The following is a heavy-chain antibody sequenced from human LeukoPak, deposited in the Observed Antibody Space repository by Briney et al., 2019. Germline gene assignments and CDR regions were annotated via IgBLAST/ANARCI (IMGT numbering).Heavy chain of an antibody. V-gene: IGHV4-59*12. J-gene: IGHJ4*02. CDR2: IYSSGTT. D-gene: IGHD1-1*01. Sequence: SETLSLTCSVSGGSLSGYYWSWIRQTPGKGLEWIGYIYSSGTTNYNRALQSRVTISLDTAENQFSLSVTSVTAADTAMYFCARRISSWNVYIDKWGQGIQVTVSS. CDR3: ARRISSWNVYIDK. CDR1: GGSLSGYY.